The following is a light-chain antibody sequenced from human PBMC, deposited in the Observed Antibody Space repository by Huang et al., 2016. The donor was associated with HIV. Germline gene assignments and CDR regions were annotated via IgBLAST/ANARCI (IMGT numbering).Light chain of an antibody. Sequence: GDRVTITCQASQDIKNYLSWYQQKPGKAPTLLIYDASSLEMGGPSRFRGSGSGTEFTLTISSLQPADFATYFCQQYGDVPLTFGGGTKVDIK. CDR3: QQYGDVPLT. J-gene: IGKJ4*01. CDR2: DAS. V-gene: IGKV1-33*01. CDR1: QDIKNY.